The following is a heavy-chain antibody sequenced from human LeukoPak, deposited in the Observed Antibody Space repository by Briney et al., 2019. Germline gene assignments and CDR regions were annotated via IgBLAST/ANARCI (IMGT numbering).Heavy chain of an antibody. CDR2: INPSSGST. J-gene: IGHJ5*02. D-gene: IGHD2-15*01. V-gene: IGHV1-46*01. CDR3: ASGYCSGESCYEGWFDP. CDR1: GYTVTSYY. Sequence: GASVKVSCKASGYTVTSYYIHWVRQAPGQGLEWMGVINPSSGSTKYAQNFQGRVTMTRDTSTSTVYMELSSLRSEDTAVYYCASGYCSGESCYEGWFDPWGQGTLVTVSS.